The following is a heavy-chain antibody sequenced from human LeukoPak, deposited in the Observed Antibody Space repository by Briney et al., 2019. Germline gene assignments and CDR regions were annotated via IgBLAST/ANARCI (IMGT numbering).Heavy chain of an antibody. V-gene: IGHV3-30*02. CDR2: LQNHGGDI. CDR1: GFTFSNYG. J-gene: IGHJ4*02. Sequence: GGSLRLSCAASGFTFSNYGMHWVRQAPDKGLEWVAFLQNHGGDIHYADSVEGRFTISRDNSKNTLYLQMNSLRAEDTAVYYCAKGGSSGWDHFDYWGQGTLVTVSS. D-gene: IGHD6-19*01. CDR3: AKGGSSGWDHFDY.